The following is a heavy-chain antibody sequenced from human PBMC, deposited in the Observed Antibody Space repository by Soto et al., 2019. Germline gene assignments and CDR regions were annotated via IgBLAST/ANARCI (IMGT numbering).Heavy chain of an antibody. Sequence: SETLSLTCSVSGGSITGYYWNWVRQPPGKGLEWIGYIYFSGTTNYNPSLKSRLTISVDTSKNQFSLRLSSVTAADTAVYYCVRGYGGYNHYFDSWGQGTLVTVSS. CDR1: GGSITGYY. D-gene: IGHD5-12*01. J-gene: IGHJ4*02. CDR3: VRGYGGYNHYFDS. V-gene: IGHV4-59*01. CDR2: IYFSGTT.